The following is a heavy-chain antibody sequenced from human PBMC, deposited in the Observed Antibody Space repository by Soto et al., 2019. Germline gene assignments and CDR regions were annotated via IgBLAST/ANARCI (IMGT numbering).Heavy chain of an antibody. Sequence: ASVKVSCKASGYTLTSYGISWVRQAPGQGLEWMGWISAYNGDTNYAQSLQGRVTMTTDTSTTTAYMELRSLRSDDTAVYYCATTIGYSYYYYGMDVWGQGTTVTAP. CDR2: ISAYNGDT. D-gene: IGHD2-15*01. CDR3: ATTIGYSYYYYGMDV. J-gene: IGHJ6*02. CDR1: GYTLTSYG. V-gene: IGHV1-18*01.